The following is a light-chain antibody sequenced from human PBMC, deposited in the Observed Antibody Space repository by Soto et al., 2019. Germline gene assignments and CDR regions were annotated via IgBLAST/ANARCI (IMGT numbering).Light chain of an antibody. V-gene: IGKV3-20*01. CDR3: HQYAASPLT. CDR2: DAS. J-gene: IGKJ4*01. Sequence: ETVLTQSPGTVSLSPGESATLSCRASQSVAKSYLAWFQHKPGQAPRLLIHDASSRATGIPDRFSGSGSGTDFTLTVSRLEPEDFAVYYCHQYAASPLTFGGGTKVEIK. CDR1: QSVAKSY.